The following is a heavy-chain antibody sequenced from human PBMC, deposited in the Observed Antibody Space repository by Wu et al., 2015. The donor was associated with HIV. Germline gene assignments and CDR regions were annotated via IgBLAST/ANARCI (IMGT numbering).Heavy chain of an antibody. Sequence: QVQLVQSGAEVKKPGASVKVSCKASGYTFTNYGINWVRQATGQGLEWMGYMNPNSGKTGYGQKFQGRVAMTRNISTRTAYMELSGLKSEDTAVYYCATSYYGSGSYPTFYYYYAMDVWGQGTTVTVSS. D-gene: IGHD3-10*01. CDR1: GYTFTNYG. CDR3: ATSYYGSGSYPTFYYYYAMDV. CDR2: MNPNSGKT. J-gene: IGHJ6*02. V-gene: IGHV1-8*01.